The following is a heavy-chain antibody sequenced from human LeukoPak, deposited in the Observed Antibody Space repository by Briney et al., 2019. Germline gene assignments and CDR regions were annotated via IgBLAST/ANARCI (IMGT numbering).Heavy chain of an antibody. D-gene: IGHD3-10*01. CDR1: GYTFTSYD. CDR2: INPNSGNT. V-gene: IGHV1-8*01. Sequence: ASVKVSCKASGYTFTSYDINWVRQATGQGLEWMGWINPNSGNTGYAQKFQGRVTMTRNTSISTAYMELSSLRSEDTAVYYCARVGPFCNWFDPWGQGTLVTVSS. CDR3: ARVGPFCNWFDP. J-gene: IGHJ5*02.